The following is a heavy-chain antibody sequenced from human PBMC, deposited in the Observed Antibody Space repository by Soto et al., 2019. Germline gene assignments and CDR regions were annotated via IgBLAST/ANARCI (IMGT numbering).Heavy chain of an antibody. CDR1: GFTVSSNY. J-gene: IGHJ4*02. CDR2: IYSGGST. Sequence: GGSLRRSCAPSGFTVSSNYMSSVSQAPGKGLEWVSVIYSGGSTYYADSVKGRFIISRDDSKNTLLLQMNSLRAGDTAVYYCSPATLRAPCVFGYWGQGTLVTAPQ. D-gene: IGHD3-3*01. CDR3: SPATLRAPCVFGY. V-gene: IGHV3-66*01.